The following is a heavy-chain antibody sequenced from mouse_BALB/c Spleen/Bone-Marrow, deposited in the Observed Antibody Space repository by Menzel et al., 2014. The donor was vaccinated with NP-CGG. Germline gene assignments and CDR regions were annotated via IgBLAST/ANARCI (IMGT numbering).Heavy chain of an antibody. D-gene: IGHD2-10*01. CDR1: GYTFTDYY. J-gene: IGHJ2*01. V-gene: IGHV1-84*02. Sequence: LVESGPELVKTGASVKISCKAYGYTFTDYYINWVKQKPGQGLEWIGWIYPGSGNTKYNEKFKGKATLTVDTSSSTAYMQLSSLTSEDTAVYFCARSAYYGNYGGYWGQGTTLTVSS. CDR3: ARSAYYGNYGGY. CDR2: IYPGSGNT.